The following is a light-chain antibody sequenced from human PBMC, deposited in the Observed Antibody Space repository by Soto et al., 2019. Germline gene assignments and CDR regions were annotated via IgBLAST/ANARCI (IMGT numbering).Light chain of an antibody. J-gene: IGKJ1*01. CDR2: GAY. V-gene: IGKV3-20*01. Sequence: EIVLRQSPGTLSLSPGERATLSCRASDHVPSSSLAWYQQNPGQAPRLLLYGAYNRATGIPDRFSGSGSGTDSTLTISRLEPEDFAVYYCQQYGTAPWTFGQGTKVDIK. CDR3: QQYGTAPWT. CDR1: DHVPSSS.